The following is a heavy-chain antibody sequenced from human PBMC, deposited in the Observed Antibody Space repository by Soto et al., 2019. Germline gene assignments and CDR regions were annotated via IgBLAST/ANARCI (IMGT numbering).Heavy chain of an antibody. CDR1: GGSISSGGYY. CDR3: ASSRSGSLTGYYRRYFDL. J-gene: IGHJ2*01. D-gene: IGHD3-9*01. V-gene: IGHV4-31*03. Sequence: QVQLQESGPGLVKPSQTLSLTCTVSGGSISSGGYYWSWIRQHPGKGLEWIGYIYYSGSTSYNPSLKIRVTISVDTSKNQFSLKLSSVTAADTAVYYCASSRSGSLTGYYRRYFDLWGRGTLVTVSS. CDR2: IYYSGST.